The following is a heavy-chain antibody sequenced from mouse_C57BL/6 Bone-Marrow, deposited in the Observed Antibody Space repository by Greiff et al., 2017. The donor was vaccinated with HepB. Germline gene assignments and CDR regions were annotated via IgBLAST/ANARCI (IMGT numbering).Heavy chain of an antibody. J-gene: IGHJ1*03. Sequence: EVMLVESGGGLVKPGGSLKLSCAASGFTFSSYAMSWVRQTPEKRLEWVATISDGGSYTYYPDNVKGRFTISRDNAKNNLYLQMSHLKSEDTAMYYCARDTVTRYFDVWGTGTTVTVSS. V-gene: IGHV5-4*01. CDR2: ISDGGSYT. D-gene: IGHD2-5*01. CDR3: ARDTVTRYFDV. CDR1: GFTFSSYA.